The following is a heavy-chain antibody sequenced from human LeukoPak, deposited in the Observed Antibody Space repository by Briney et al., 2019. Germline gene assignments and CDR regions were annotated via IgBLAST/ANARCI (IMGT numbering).Heavy chain of an antibody. V-gene: IGHV3-23*01. Sequence: GGSLRLSCAASGFTFTGYARSWVRQAPGKGLEGVSSITGSGGYAYYADSVKGRFTISRDNSQNTLYLQVNSLRAEDTAIYYCAKAGGSAWYYFDYWGQGTLVTVSS. CDR1: GFTFTGYA. CDR3: AKAGGSAWYYFDY. J-gene: IGHJ4*02. CDR2: ITGSGGYA. D-gene: IGHD6-19*01.